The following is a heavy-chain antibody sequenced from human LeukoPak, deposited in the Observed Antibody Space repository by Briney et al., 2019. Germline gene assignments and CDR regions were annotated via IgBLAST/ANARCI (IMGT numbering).Heavy chain of an antibody. CDR3: AIAGHSKYEY. Sequence: GGSLRLSCVASGFTFSSYWMAWVRQAPRKGLEWVASIQQNGNEKYYVDSVKGRFTISKDNAKNLLSLQMNSLRAEDTAVYYCAIAGHSKYEYWGQGTPVTVSS. D-gene: IGHD4-11*01. V-gene: IGHV3-7*01. CDR1: GFTFSSYW. CDR2: IQQNGNEK. J-gene: IGHJ4*02.